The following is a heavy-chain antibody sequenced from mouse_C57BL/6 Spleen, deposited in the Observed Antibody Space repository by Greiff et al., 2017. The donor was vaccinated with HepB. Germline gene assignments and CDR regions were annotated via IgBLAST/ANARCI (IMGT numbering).Heavy chain of an antibody. D-gene: IGHD2-5*01. Sequence: VKLVESGPELVKPGASVKISCKASGYAFSSSWMNWVKQRPGKGLEWIGRIYPGDGDTNYNGKFKGKATLTADKSSSTAYMQLSSLTSEDSAVYFCARSSNYVPWFAYWGQGTLVTVSA. CDR1: GYAFSSSW. CDR3: ARSSNYVPWFAY. CDR2: IYPGDGDT. J-gene: IGHJ3*01. V-gene: IGHV1-82*01.